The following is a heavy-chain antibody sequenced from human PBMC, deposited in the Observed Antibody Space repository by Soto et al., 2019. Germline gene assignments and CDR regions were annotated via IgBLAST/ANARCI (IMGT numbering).Heavy chain of an antibody. Sequence: PSETLSLTCLVSGSYISDFSWNWIRQPAGKGLEWIGRITINGNTQKNPSFKSRVTMSIDTSRNHFSLNLQSATAADTALYYCARETGENWTYEAHWGPGTLVTVSS. CDR2: ITINGNT. CDR1: GSYISDFS. D-gene: IGHD1-7*01. CDR3: ARETGENWTYEAH. J-gene: IGHJ1*01. V-gene: IGHV4-4*07.